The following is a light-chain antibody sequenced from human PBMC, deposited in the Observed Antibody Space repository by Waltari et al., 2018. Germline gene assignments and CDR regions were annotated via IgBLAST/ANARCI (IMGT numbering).Light chain of an antibody. CDR1: QGVGKY. CDR2: HAS. V-gene: IGKV3-20*01. J-gene: IGKJ1*01. Sequence: EIVLPQSPGTLSLSPGEIATLSCRASQGVGKYLAWYQQRPGQAPRLLLYHASIRATGIPDRFSGSGSGTDFSLTISRLEPEDFAVYYCQKYDFLPATFGQGTTVEIK. CDR3: QKYDFLPAT.